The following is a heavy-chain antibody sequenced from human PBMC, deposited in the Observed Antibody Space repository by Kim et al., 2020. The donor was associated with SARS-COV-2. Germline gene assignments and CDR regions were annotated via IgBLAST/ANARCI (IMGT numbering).Heavy chain of an antibody. D-gene: IGHD2-2*01. V-gene: IGHV1-3*01. CDR2: INVEDGNT. J-gene: IGHJ6*02. Sequence: ASVKVSCKASGYRFISYAIHWVRQAPGQRPEWMGWINVEDGNTKYSQKFQGRVTITRDSSASTVYMQLRNLRSEDTALYYCGRNQGRYCTSSTCDGYGMDVWGQATTATVS. CDR1: GYRFISYA. CDR3: GRNQGRYCTSSTCDGYGMDV.